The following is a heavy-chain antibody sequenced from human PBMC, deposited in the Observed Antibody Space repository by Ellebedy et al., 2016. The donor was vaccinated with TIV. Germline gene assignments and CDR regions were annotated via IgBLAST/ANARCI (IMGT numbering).Heavy chain of an antibody. CDR1: GFTFGDHA. V-gene: IGHV3-49*03. D-gene: IGHD6-13*01. J-gene: IGHJ5*02. Sequence: PGGSLRLSCTASGFTFGDHAMSWFRQAPGKGLEWVGFIRSKANGGTTEYAASVKGRFTIARDDSKSIAYLQMNSLKTEDTAVYYCTRTSGIGAAGTQSWGQGTLVTVSS. CDR2: IRSKANGGTT. CDR3: TRTSGIGAAGTQS.